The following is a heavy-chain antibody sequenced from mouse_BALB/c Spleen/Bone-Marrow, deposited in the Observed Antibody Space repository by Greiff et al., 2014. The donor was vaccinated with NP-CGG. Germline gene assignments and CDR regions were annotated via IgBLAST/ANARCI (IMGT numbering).Heavy chain of an antibody. CDR3: ARGVDFDY. V-gene: IGHV1-14*01. CDR2: INPYYDAT. J-gene: IGHJ2*01. Sequence: EVQLQQSGPELVKPGASVKMSCKASEYTFLNYVMHWVKQKPGQGLEWIGYINPYYDATKYNEKFKGKATLTSDKSSSTAYMELSSLTSEDSAVYYCARGVDFDYWVHGTTLTVSS. CDR1: EYTFLNYV.